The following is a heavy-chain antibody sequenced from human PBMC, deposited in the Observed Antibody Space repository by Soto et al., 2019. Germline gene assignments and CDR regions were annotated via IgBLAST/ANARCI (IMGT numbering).Heavy chain of an antibody. D-gene: IGHD6-6*01. V-gene: IGHV4-4*02. CDR3: ASAVYSSFYPAEYFQH. CDR1: SGSISSSNW. CDR2: IYHSGST. Sequence: QVQLQESGPGLVKPSGTLSLTCAVSSGSISSSNWWSWVRQPPGKGLEWIGEIYHSGSTNYNPSLKSRVTISVDKSKNHFSLKLSSVTAADTAVYYCASAVYSSFYPAEYFQHWGQGTLVTVSS. J-gene: IGHJ1*01.